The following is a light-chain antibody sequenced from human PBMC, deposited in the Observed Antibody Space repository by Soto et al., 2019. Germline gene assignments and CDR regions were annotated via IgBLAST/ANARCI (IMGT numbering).Light chain of an antibody. J-gene: IGLJ2*01. Sequence: QSVLTQPASVSGSPGQSITISCTGTSSDVGDYNFVSWYQQHPGKAPKFIIFGVTNRPSGVSNRFSGSKSGNTASLTISGLQPEDEADYYCSSYTSTSTLVVFGGGTKLTVL. CDR2: GVT. CDR1: SSDVGDYNF. V-gene: IGLV2-14*03. CDR3: SSYTSTSTLVV.